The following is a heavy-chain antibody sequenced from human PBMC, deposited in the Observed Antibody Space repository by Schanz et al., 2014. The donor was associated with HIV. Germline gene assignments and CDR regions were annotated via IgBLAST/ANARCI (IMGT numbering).Heavy chain of an antibody. J-gene: IGHJ6*02. D-gene: IGHD2-2*01. CDR1: GFTFRSYG. V-gene: IGHV3-30*18. CDR2: ISYDGNTK. Sequence: VQLVESGGGLVQPGGSLRLSCAASGFTFRSYGMHWVRQAPGKGLEWVALISYDGNTKYYADSVKGRFSISRDKSKNTLYRQMNRLRAEDTAVYYCAKDRRGGYQFLYGLDVWGQGTTVTVSS. CDR3: AKDRRGGYQFLYGLDV.